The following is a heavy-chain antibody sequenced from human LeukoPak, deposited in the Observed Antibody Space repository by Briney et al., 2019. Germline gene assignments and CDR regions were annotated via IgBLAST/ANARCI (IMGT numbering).Heavy chain of an antibody. CDR3: ARDAGSEQLVSNWFDP. D-gene: IGHD6-6*01. CDR1: GYTFTSYY. CDR2: INPNGGGK. Sequence: ASVNVSCKASGYTFTSYYMHWVRQAPGQGLEWMGWINPNGGGKNYAQKFQGRVTMTRDTSISTAYMELSRLRSDDTAVYYCARDAGSEQLVSNWFDPWGQGTLVTVSS. V-gene: IGHV1-2*02. J-gene: IGHJ5*02.